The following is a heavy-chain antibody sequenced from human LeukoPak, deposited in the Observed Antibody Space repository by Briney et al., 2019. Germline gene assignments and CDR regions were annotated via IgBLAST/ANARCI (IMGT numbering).Heavy chain of an antibody. J-gene: IGHJ4*02. D-gene: IGHD3-3*01. V-gene: IGHV3-53*01. Sequence: GGSLRLSCAASGFIVSSNYMSWVRQAPGKGLEWVSILYSGGNTYYADSVKGRFIISRDNSNNTLYLQMNSLRTEDTAVYYCARVGITLFGVVILWGQGTLVSVSS. CDR1: GFIVSSNY. CDR3: ARVGITLFGVVIL. CDR2: LYSGGNT.